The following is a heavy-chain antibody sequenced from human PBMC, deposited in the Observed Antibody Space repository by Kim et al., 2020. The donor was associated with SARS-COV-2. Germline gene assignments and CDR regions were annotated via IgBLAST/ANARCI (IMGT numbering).Heavy chain of an antibody. V-gene: IGHV1-3*01. Sequence: ASVKVSCKASGYTFTSYAMHWVRQAPGQRLEWMGWINAGNGNTKYSQKFQGRVTITRDTSASTAYMELSSLRSEDTAVYYCARDLTTRGGGYQLLSLYYYYYCYMDVWGKGTTVTVSS. D-gene: IGHD2-2*01. J-gene: IGHJ6*03. CDR2: INAGNGNT. CDR3: ARDLTTRGGGYQLLSLYYYYYCYMDV. CDR1: GYTFTSYA.